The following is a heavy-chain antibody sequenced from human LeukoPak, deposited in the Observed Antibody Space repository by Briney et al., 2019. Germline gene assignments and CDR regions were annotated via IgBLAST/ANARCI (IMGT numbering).Heavy chain of an antibody. CDR2: INPNSGGT. D-gene: IGHD3-22*01. J-gene: IGHJ4*02. V-gene: IGHV1-2*02. CDR3: ARDRDYYDSSGFDY. Sequence: ETVSHLASLYALTACKVRGVRQAPGEGLEKMGWINPNSGGTNYAQKVQGRVTMTRDTSISTAYMELSRLRSDDTAVYYCARDRDYYDSSGFDYWGQGTLVTVSS. CDR1: LYALTACK.